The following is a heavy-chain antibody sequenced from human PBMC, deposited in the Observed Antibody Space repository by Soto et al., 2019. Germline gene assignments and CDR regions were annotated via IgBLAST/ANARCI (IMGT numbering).Heavy chain of an antibody. J-gene: IGHJ4*02. Sequence: ASVKVSCKASGYTFTGYYMHWVRQAPGQGLEWMGWINPNSGGTNYAQKFQGWVTMTRDTSISTAYMELSRLRSDDTAVYYCARDGYSYGYDAYYFDYWGQGTLVTVSS. CDR2: INPNSGGT. V-gene: IGHV1-2*04. CDR3: ARDGYSYGYDAYYFDY. D-gene: IGHD5-18*01. CDR1: GYTFTGYY.